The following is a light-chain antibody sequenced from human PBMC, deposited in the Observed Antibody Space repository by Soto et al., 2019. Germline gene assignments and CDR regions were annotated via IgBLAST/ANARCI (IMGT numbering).Light chain of an antibody. CDR1: SSDVGGYNY. V-gene: IGLV2-14*01. J-gene: IGLJ1*01. CDR2: DVS. CDR3: SSYTSSSTLPYV. Sequence: QSVLTQHASVSGSPGQSITISCTGTSSDVGGYNYVSWYQQHPGKAPKLMIYDVSNRPSGVSNRFSGSKSGNTASLTISGLQAEDEADYYCSSYTSSSTLPYVFGTGTKLTVL.